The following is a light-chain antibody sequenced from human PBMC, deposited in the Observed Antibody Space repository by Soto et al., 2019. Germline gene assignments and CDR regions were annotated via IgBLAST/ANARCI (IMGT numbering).Light chain of an antibody. CDR2: DVS. V-gene: IGLV2-14*01. J-gene: IGLJ2*01. CDR1: RNDVGGYNF. Sequence: QSALTQPASVSGSPGQSITIPCTGTRNDVGGYNFVSWYQQHPGKAPKVMIYDVSNRPSGVSNRFSGSKSGNTASLTISGLHAEDEADYYCSSYTSSSTLGVLFGGGTQLTVL. CDR3: SSYTSSSTLGVL.